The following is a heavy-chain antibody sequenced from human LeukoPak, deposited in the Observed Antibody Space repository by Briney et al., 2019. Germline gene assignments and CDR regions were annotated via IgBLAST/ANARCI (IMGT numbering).Heavy chain of an antibody. Sequence: PGRSLRLSCAASGFTFSSYGMHWVRQAPGKGLEGGAVIWYDGSNKYYADSVKGRFTISRDNSKNTLYLQMNSLRAEDTAVYYCARDPCSSISCYTAFDYWGQGTLVTVSS. D-gene: IGHD2-2*02. CDR3: ARDPCSSISCYTAFDY. CDR2: IWYDGSNK. V-gene: IGHV3-33*01. CDR1: GFTFSSYG. J-gene: IGHJ4*02.